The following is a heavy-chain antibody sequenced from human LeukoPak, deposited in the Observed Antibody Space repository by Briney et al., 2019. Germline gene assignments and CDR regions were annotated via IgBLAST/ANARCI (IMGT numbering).Heavy chain of an antibody. CDR1: GGTLSSYA. D-gene: IGHD2-21*02. Sequence: SVKVSCKASGGTLSSYAISWVRQAPGQGLEWMGGIIPIFGTANYAQKFQGRVTITTDESTSTAYMELSSLRSEDTAVYYCARAGRRVVTATTYWYFDLWGRGTLVTVSS. V-gene: IGHV1-69*05. J-gene: IGHJ2*01. CDR2: IIPIFGTA. CDR3: ARAGRRVVTATTYWYFDL.